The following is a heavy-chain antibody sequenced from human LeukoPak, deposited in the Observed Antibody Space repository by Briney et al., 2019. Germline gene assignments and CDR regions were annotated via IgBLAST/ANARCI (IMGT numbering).Heavy chain of an antibody. CDR3: AREVGYYDLWSGSYFDY. CDR2: IYTSGST. CDR1: GGSISSGSYY. J-gene: IGHJ4*02. V-gene: IGHV4-61*02. Sequence: SETLSLTCTVSGGSISSGSYYWSWIRQPAGKGLEWIGRIYTSGSTNYNPSLKSRVTISVDTSKNQFSLKLSSVTAADTAVYYCAREVGYYDLWSGSYFDYWGQGTLVTVSS. D-gene: IGHD3-3*01.